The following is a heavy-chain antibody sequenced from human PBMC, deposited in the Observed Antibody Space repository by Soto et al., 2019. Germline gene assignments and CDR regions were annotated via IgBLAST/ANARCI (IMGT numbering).Heavy chain of an antibody. Sequence: ASVKVSCKASGYTFTNYDVNWVRQAPGQGLEWVGWMTPKSDDTGYAQKFQGRVTLTRNTSISTAYMVLSSLTSEDTAVYYCARGLAVTRDAFDIWGQGTLVTVSS. J-gene: IGHJ3*02. CDR3: ARGLAVTRDAFDI. CDR1: GYTFTNYD. D-gene: IGHD4-4*01. V-gene: IGHV1-8*01. CDR2: MTPKSDDT.